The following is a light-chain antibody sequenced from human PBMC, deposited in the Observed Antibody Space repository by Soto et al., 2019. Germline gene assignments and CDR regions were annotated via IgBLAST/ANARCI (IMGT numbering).Light chain of an antibody. Sequence: EMVLTQSPATLSLSPGESATLSCRASQNVGHNFAWYQQKSGQPPRLLIHTASSRATGIPARFSGSGSRTACTPTNSSLVHEDIAVYYCQERSRWPRATFGGGTRVEIK. J-gene: IGKJ4*01. CDR3: QERSRWPRAT. CDR2: TAS. CDR1: QNVGHN. V-gene: IGKV3-11*01.